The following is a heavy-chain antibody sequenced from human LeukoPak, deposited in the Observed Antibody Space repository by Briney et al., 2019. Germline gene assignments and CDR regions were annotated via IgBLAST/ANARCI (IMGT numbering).Heavy chain of an antibody. V-gene: IGHV3-9*01. CDR1: GFTFDDYA. Sequence: GGSLRLSCAASGFTFDDYAMPWVRQAPGKGLEWVSGISWNSGSIGYADSVKGRFTISRDNAKNSLYLQMNSLRAEDTALYYCAKGSIMVRGVIDYWGQGTLVTVSS. CDR2: ISWNSGSI. D-gene: IGHD3-10*01. J-gene: IGHJ4*02. CDR3: AKGSIMVRGVIDY.